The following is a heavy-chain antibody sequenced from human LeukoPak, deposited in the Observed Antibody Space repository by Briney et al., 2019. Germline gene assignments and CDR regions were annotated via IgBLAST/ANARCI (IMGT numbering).Heavy chain of an antibody. D-gene: IGHD5-12*01. V-gene: IGHV3-53*04. Sequence: PGGSLRLSCAASGFTVSSNYMSWVRQAPGKGLEWVSVIYSGGSTYYADSVKGRFTISRHNSKNTLYLQMNSLRAEDTAVYYCAKGEDPWIYNWFDPWGQGTLVTVSS. CDR2: IYSGGST. CDR3: AKGEDPWIYNWFDP. J-gene: IGHJ5*02. CDR1: GFTVSSNY.